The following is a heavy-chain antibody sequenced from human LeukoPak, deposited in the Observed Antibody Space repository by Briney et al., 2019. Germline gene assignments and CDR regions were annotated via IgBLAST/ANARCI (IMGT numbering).Heavy chain of an antibody. V-gene: IGHV4-59*01. Sequence: SETLSLTCTASGGSISSYYWSWIRQPPGKGLEWIGYIYYSGSTNYNPSLKSRVTISVDTSKNQFSLKLSSVTAADTAVYYCARAYYSSSWYPYFDYWGQGTLVTVSS. CDR2: IYYSGST. CDR1: GGSISSYY. J-gene: IGHJ4*02. CDR3: ARAYYSSSWYPYFDY. D-gene: IGHD6-13*01.